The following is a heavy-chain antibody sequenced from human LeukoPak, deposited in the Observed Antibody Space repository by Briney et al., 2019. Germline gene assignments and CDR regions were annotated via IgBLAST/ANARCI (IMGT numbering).Heavy chain of an antibody. CDR1: GFAFRTYA. CDR2: ISGSGDKT. Sequence: GGSLRLSCAASGFAFRTYAMSWVRQAPGKGLEGVSAISGSGDKTFYAESVRGRFTISRDNSRNTLYLQMNSLRAEDTAVYYCAKDLNYGFASWGQGTLVTVSS. V-gene: IGHV3-23*01. D-gene: IGHD3-10*01. J-gene: IGHJ4*02. CDR3: AKDLNYGFAS.